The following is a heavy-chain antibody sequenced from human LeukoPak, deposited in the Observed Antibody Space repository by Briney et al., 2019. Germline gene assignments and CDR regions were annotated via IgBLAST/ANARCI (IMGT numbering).Heavy chain of an antibody. CDR1: GGSISSGGYY. CDR2: IYYSGST. J-gene: IGHJ1*01. D-gene: IGHD4-17*01. Sequence: SQTLSLTCTVSGGSISSGGYYWSWIRQHPGKGLEWIGYIYYSGSTYYNPSLKSRVTISVDTSKNQFSLKLSSVTAADTAVYYCARDSDYAERYFQHWGQGTLVTVSS. CDR3: ARDSDYAERYFQH. V-gene: IGHV4-31*03.